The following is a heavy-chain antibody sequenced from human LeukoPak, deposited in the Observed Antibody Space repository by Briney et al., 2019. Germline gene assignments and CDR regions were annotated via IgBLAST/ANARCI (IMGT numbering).Heavy chain of an antibody. Sequence: SVKVSCKASGGAFRKFAISWVRPAPGQGLEWMGGSIPIYGTTKYAQKFQGRVTISTDETTSTAYMELSSLSSDDTAVYYCARGSQDSPRFDYMDVWGNGTTVTVSS. CDR1: GGAFRKFA. CDR2: SIPIYGTT. J-gene: IGHJ6*03. CDR3: ARGSQDSPRFDYMDV. V-gene: IGHV1-69*05. D-gene: IGHD3-10*01.